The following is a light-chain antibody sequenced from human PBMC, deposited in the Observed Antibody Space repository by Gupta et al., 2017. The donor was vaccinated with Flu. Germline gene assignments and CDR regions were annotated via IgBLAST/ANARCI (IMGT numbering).Light chain of an antibody. Sequence: EIVLTQSPGTLALSPGERATLSCRASQSISSSYLAWYQQKPGQAPRLLLYGASTRATGIPDRFSGGGSETDFTLTISRLELEDFAVYYCQQYASSLSYSFGQGTKLEIK. V-gene: IGKV3-20*01. J-gene: IGKJ2*03. CDR3: QQYASSLSYS. CDR1: QSISSSY. CDR2: GAS.